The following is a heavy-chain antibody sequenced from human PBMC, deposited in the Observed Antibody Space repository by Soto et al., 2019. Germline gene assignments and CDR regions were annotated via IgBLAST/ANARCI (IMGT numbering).Heavy chain of an antibody. Sequence: QVQLVQSGAEVKKPGASVKVSCKATGYTFTTYDINWVRQATGQGLEWMGWMNPNSGDTGYAQKFQGRVTMTRDTSISXAYMELSTLTSEDTAVYYCVRGLEWLRNYWGQGTLVTVSS. J-gene: IGHJ4*02. D-gene: IGHD5-12*01. CDR1: GYTFTTYD. V-gene: IGHV1-8*01. CDR3: VRGLEWLRNY. CDR2: MNPNSGDT.